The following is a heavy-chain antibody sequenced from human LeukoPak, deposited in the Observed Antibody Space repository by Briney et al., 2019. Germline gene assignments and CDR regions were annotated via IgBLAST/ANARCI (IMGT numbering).Heavy chain of an antibody. J-gene: IGHJ4*02. CDR3: AREDADY. CDR1: GVSISNYY. CDR2: IYSSGST. Sequence: PSETLSLTCTVSGVSISNYYWNWIRQPPGKGLEWIGYIYSSGSTNYNPSPKSRVTISLDTSKNQFSLKLSSVTPADTAVYYCAREDADYWGQGTLVTVSS. V-gene: IGHV4-59*01.